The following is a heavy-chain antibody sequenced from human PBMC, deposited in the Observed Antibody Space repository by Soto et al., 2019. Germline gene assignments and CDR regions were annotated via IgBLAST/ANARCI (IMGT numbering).Heavy chain of an antibody. D-gene: IGHD3-10*01. V-gene: IGHV1-3*01. CDR1: GYTFTSYA. J-gene: IGHJ6*02. CDR3: AREQVLLWFGENPYYYGMDV. CDR2: INAGNGNT. Sequence: ASVKVSCKASGYTFTSYAMHWVRQAPGQRLEWMGWINAGNGNTKYSQKFQGRVTITRDTSASTAYMELSSLRSEDTAVYYCAREQVLLWFGENPYYYGMDVWGQGTTVTVSS.